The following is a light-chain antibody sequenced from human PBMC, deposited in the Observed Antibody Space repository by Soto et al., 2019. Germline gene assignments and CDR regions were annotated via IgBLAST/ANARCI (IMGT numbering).Light chain of an antibody. Sequence: EIVMTQSPATLSVSPGGRATLSCRASQSISINLAWYQQKPGQAPRLLIYGASARAADVPARFSGSGSGTEFTLTISSLQSEDFAVYYCQHYNDWLITFGQGTRLEIK. CDR2: GAS. CDR3: QHYNDWLIT. CDR1: QSISIN. V-gene: IGKV3-15*01. J-gene: IGKJ5*01.